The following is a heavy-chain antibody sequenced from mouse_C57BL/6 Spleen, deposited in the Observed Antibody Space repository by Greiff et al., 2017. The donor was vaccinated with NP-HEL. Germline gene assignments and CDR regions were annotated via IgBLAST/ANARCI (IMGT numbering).Heavy chain of an antibody. J-gene: IGHJ1*03. CDR2: IYPGDGDT. CDR3: ARSEGYGSSHWYFDV. Sequence: QVQLQQSGPELVKPGASVKISCKASGYAFSSSWMNWVKQRPGKGLEWIGRIYPGDGDTNYNGKFKGKATLTADKSSSTAYMQLSSLTSEDSAVYFCARSEGYGSSHWYFDVWGTGTTVTVSS. V-gene: IGHV1-82*01. CDR1: GYAFSSSW. D-gene: IGHD1-1*01.